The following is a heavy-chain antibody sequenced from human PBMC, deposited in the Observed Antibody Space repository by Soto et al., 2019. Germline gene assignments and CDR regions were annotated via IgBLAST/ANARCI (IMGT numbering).Heavy chain of an antibody. Sequence: PGGSLRLSRSASGFTFSESTIYWVRQVPGKGLEAISAVSTSGRSTYYADSVKDRFRISRDNSKNTIYLQMGSLRPEDTARYYCVKQAHGLDGVAFDYWGRGTQVTVSS. J-gene: IGHJ4*01. CDR2: VSTSGRST. D-gene: IGHD2-15*01. V-gene: IGHV3-64D*06. CDR3: VKQAHGLDGVAFDY. CDR1: GFTFSEST.